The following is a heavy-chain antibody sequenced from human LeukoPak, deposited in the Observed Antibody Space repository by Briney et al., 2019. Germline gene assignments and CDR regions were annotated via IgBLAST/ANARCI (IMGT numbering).Heavy chain of an antibody. CDR2: ISPAGRTT. D-gene: IGHD6-13*01. CDR1: GFAFGSEA. Sequence: GGSLRLSCAVSGFAFGSEAMSWVHQSPARGLEWVASISPAGRTTYYADYVKGRFTISRDNSNNTLFVHMNSLRAEDTAVYYCAKVAAAGSSFDYWGQGTLVTVSS. J-gene: IGHJ4*02. V-gene: IGHV3-23*01. CDR3: AKVAAAGSSFDY.